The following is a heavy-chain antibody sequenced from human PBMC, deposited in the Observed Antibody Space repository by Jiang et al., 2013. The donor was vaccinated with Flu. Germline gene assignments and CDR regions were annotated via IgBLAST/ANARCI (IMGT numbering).Heavy chain of an antibody. D-gene: IGHD3-9*01. CDR3: ARCDDDILTGYLDY. V-gene: IGHV1-18*01. CDR1: GYIFTTYG. J-gene: IGHJ4*02. CDR2: ISVHTGNT. Sequence: GAEVKKPGASVKVSCKASGYIFTTYGISWVRQAPGQGLEWTGWISVHTGNTAYAQDLQGRVTMTTDTSTSTAYMELASLRSDDTAVYYCARCDDDILTGYLDYWGQGTLVTVSS.